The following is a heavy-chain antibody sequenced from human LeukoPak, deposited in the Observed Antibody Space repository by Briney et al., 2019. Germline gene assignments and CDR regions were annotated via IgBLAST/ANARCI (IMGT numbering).Heavy chain of an antibody. D-gene: IGHD2-15*01. Sequence: SETLSLTCTVSGGSIRSGSYYWSWIRQPPGKGLEWIGYIYYSGSTNYNPSLKSRVTISVDTSKNQFSLKLSSVTAADTAVYYCARGRPGVVVVAALHYMDVWAKGPRSPSP. CDR1: GGSIRSGSYY. J-gene: IGHJ6*03. V-gene: IGHV4-61*01. CDR2: IYYSGST. CDR3: ARGRPGVVVVAALHYMDV.